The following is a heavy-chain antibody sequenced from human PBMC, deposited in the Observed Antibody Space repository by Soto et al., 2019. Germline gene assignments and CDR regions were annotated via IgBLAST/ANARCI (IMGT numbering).Heavy chain of an antibody. J-gene: IGHJ4*02. CDR2: ISGSGGST. D-gene: IGHD3-3*01. CDR3: AKDPGYPAEWLLYYFDY. CDR1: GFTFSSYA. Sequence: EVQLLESGGGLVQPGGSLRLSCAASGFTFSSYAMSWVRQAPGKGLEWVSAISGSGGSTYYADSVKGRFTISRDNSKNTLYQQMNSLRAEDTAVYSCAKDPGYPAEWLLYYFDYWGQGTLVTVSS. V-gene: IGHV3-23*01.